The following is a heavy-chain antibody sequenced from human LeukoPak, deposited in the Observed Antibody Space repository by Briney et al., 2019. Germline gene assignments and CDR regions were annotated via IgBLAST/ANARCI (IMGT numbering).Heavy chain of an antibody. D-gene: IGHD4-17*01. CDR3: ARAPRVSNDYEGAFDI. CDR1: GSNFEEYA. J-gene: IGHJ3*02. CDR2: ITWNSGRI. V-gene: IGHV3-9*01. Sequence: GRSLRLSCAVSGSNFEEYAMHWVRQVPGKGLQWVSGITWNSGRIGYDDSVKGRFTISRDNAQNSVYLQMNSLRPEDTAFYYCARAPRVSNDYEGAFDIWGQGTMVTVSS.